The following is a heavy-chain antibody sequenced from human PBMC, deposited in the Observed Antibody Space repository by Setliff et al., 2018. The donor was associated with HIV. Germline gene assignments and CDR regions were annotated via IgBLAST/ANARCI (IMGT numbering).Heavy chain of an antibody. J-gene: IGHJ4*02. CDR1: GGSLSGYY. CDR2: ISGSGGST. Sequence: ETLSLTCAAYGGSLSGYYWSWIRQTPGKGLEWVSAISGSGGSTYYADSVKGRFTISRDNSKNTLYLQMNSLRAEDTAIYFCAKALYGHSSAVGPDFWGQGTLVTVSS. CDR3: AKALYGHSSAVGPDF. D-gene: IGHD4-17*01. V-gene: IGHV3-23*01.